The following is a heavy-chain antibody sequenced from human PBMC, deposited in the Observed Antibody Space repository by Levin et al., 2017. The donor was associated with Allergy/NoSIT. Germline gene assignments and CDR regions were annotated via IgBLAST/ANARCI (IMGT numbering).Heavy chain of an antibody. CDR1: GFTFSSQA. D-gene: IGHD1-1*01. Sequence: GESLKISCAASGFTFSSQAMHWVRQAPGKGLEWVAVISYDGSRSYYAESVQGRFTISRDNSKSTLYLQMNSLRAEDTAVYYCARDQPARGMATVTTGWLDSWGQGTLVTVSS. V-gene: IGHV3-30-3*01. CDR3: ARDQPARGMATVTTGWLDS. CDR2: ISYDGSRS. J-gene: IGHJ5*01.